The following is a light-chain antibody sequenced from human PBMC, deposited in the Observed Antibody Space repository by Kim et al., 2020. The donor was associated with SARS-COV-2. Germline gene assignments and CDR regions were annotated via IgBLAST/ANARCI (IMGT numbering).Light chain of an antibody. CDR2: GKT. CDR1: RTKIGANFE. J-gene: IGLJ1*01. CDR3: QSYDNSLNSYV. Sequence: RVTFSGTGSRTKIGANFEVHWYQHRPGTAPKLLIYGKTNRPAGVPDRFSGSKSGTSASLAIIGLQAEDEADYYCQSYDNSLNSYVFGTGTKVTVL. V-gene: IGLV1-40*01.